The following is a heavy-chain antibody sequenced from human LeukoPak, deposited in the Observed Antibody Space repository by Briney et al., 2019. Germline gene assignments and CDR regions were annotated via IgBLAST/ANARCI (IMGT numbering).Heavy chain of an antibody. V-gene: IGHV3-9*01. CDR1: GFTFGDYA. J-gene: IGHJ3*02. CDR2: ISWNSGSI. D-gene: IGHD4-17*01. Sequence: GGSLRLSCAASGFTFGDYAMHWVRQAPGKGLEWVSGISWNSGSIGYADSVKGRFTISRDNAKNSLYLQMNSLRAEDTALYYCAKENDYGDYGRFGAFDIWGQGTMVTVSS. CDR3: AKENDYGDYGRFGAFDI.